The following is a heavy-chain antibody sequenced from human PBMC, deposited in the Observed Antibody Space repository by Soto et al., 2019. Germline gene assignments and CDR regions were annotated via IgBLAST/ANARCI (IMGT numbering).Heavy chain of an antibody. D-gene: IGHD6-19*01. CDR3: ARGQSSGWYYYYGMDV. J-gene: IGHJ6*02. CDR1: GYTFTSYD. CDR2: MNPNSGNT. Sequence: ASVKVSCKASGYTFTSYDINWARQATGQGLEWMGWMNPNSGNTGYAQKFQGRVTMTRNTSISTAYMELSSLRSEDTAVYYCARGQSSGWYYYYGMDVWGQGTTVTVSS. V-gene: IGHV1-8*01.